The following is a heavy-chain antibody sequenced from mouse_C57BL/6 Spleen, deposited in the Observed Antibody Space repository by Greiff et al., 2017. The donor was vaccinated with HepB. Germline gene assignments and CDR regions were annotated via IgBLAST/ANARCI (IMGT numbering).Heavy chain of an antibody. CDR1: GYTFTSYG. V-gene: IGHV1-81*01. CDR3: ARIITTVVDPYYFDY. J-gene: IGHJ2*01. CDR2: IYPRSGNT. D-gene: IGHD1-1*01. Sequence: QVQLQQSGAELARPGASVKLSCKASGYTFTSYGISWVKQRTGQGLEWIGEIYPRSGNTYYNEKFKGKATLTADKSSSTAYMELRSLTSEDFAVYFCARIITTVVDPYYFDYWGQGTTLTVSS.